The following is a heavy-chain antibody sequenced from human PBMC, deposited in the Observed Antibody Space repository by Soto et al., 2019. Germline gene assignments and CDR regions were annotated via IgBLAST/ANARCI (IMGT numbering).Heavy chain of an antibody. J-gene: IGHJ4*02. Sequence: QVQLVESGGGVVQPGRSLRLSCAASAFTFRSYAMHWVRQAPGKGLEWVAVISYDGTYKYYADSVKGRFTISRDNSKNTXNLQMSSLRPEDTAVYYCARDAIYDGSGYYGSYFDYWGQGSLVTVSS. CDR2: ISYDGTYK. V-gene: IGHV3-30-3*01. CDR3: ARDAIYDGSGYYGSYFDY. CDR1: AFTFRSYA. D-gene: IGHD3-22*01.